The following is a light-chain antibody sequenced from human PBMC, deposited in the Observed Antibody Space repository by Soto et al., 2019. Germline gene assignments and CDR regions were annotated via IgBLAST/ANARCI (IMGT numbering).Light chain of an antibody. V-gene: IGLV1-40*03. Sequence: QSALTQPPSLSGAPGQRVTISCTGTSSNIGAGQDVHWYRQLPGAAPKFLISDSNNRASGVPDRFSVSKSGASASLAITGLRAEDEGDYFCQSYGTSLSGLYVFGTGTKVTVL. J-gene: IGLJ1*01. CDR1: SSNIGAGQD. CDR3: QSYGTSLSGLYV. CDR2: DSN.